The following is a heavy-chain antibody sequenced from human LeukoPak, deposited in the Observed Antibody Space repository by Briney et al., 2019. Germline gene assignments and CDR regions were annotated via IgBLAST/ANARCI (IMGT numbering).Heavy chain of an antibody. Sequence: SETLSLTCTVSGGSISSSSYYWGWIRQPPGKGLEWIGSIYYSGSTYYNPSLKSRVTISVDTSKNQFSLKLSSVTAADTAVYYCAGHHRSNRARGAFDIWGQGTMVTVSS. J-gene: IGHJ3*02. CDR3: AGHHRSNRARGAFDI. D-gene: IGHD2/OR15-2a*01. CDR1: GGSISSSSYY. CDR2: IYYSGST. V-gene: IGHV4-39*01.